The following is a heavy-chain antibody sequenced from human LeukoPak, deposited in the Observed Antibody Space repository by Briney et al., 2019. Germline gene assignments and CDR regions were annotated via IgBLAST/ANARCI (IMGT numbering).Heavy chain of an antibody. CDR1: GFTVSSNC. J-gene: IGHJ4*02. CDR3: ARPGITMVRGALDY. Sequence: GGSLRLSCAASGFTVSSNCMSWVRQAPGKGLEWVSVIYSGGSTYYADSVKGRFTISRHNSKNTLYLQMNSLRAEDTAVYYCARPGITMVRGALDYWGQGTLVTVSS. D-gene: IGHD3-10*01. V-gene: IGHV3-53*01. CDR2: IYSGGST.